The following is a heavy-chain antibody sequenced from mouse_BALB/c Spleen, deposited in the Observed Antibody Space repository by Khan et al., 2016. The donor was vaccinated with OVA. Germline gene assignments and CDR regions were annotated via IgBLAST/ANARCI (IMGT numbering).Heavy chain of an antibody. CDR1: GYTFTSYW. J-gene: IGHJ3*02. D-gene: IGHD2-4*01. V-gene: IGHV1-87*01. CDR3: AIIYDDYG. Sequence: QVQLMQSGAELARPGASVKLSCKASGYTFTSYWMQWVKQRPGQGLEWIGAIYPGDGDTRYTQKFKGQATLTADKSSSTAYLQLSSLESEDSAVYYCAIIYDDYGWGQGTLVTVSA. CDR2: IYPGDGDT.